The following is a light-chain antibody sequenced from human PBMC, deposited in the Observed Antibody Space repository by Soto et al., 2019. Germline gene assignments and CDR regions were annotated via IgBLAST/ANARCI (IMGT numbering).Light chain of an antibody. CDR2: GES. V-gene: IGKV3-20*01. Sequence: EIVLTQSPGTLSLSPGERATLSCRASQSVSSSYLAWYQHKPGQAPRLLIYGESSRATGIPDRFSRSGSGTDFTLTISRLEPEDFAVYYCQQYGSSPHTFGQGTKLEIK. CDR1: QSVSSSY. CDR3: QQYGSSPHT. J-gene: IGKJ2*01.